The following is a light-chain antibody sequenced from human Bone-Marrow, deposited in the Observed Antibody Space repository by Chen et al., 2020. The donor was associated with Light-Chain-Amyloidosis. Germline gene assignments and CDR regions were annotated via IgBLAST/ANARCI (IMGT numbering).Light chain of an antibody. CDR1: DLPTKY. Sequence: SYELTQPPSVSVSPGQTARITCSGDDLPTKYAYWYQQKPGQAPVLVIDRDTERPSGISERFSCSSSGTTATLTISGVQAEAEADYHCQSADSSGTYEVIFGGGTKLTVL. J-gene: IGLJ2*01. V-gene: IGLV3-25*03. CDR2: RDT. CDR3: QSADSSGTYEVI.